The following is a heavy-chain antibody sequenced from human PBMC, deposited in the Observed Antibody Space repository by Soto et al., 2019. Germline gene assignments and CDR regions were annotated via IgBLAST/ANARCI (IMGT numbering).Heavy chain of an antibody. Sequence: SETLSLTCAVYGGSFSGYYWSWIRQPPGKGLEWIGEINHSGSTNYNPSLKSRVTISVDTSKNQFSLKLSSVTAADTAVYYCARKIFGVVSPFDPWGQGTLVTVSS. J-gene: IGHJ5*02. CDR2: INHSGST. V-gene: IGHV4-34*01. CDR3: ARKIFGVVSPFDP. CDR1: GGSFSGYY. D-gene: IGHD3-3*01.